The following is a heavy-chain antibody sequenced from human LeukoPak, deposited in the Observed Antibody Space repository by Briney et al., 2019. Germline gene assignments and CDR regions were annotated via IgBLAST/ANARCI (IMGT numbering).Heavy chain of an antibody. CDR1: GGSVSSGNYY. J-gene: IGHJ3*02. V-gene: IGHV4-61*01. CDR2: IYYSGST. CDR3: TRAPITMVRGVIYFNAFDI. Sequence: KASETLSLTCTVSGGSVSSGNYYWSWIRQPPGKGLEWIGYIYYSGSTNYNPSLKSRVTISVDTSKNQFSLKLSSVTAADTAVYYCTRAPITMVRGVIYFNAFDIWGQGTMVTVSS. D-gene: IGHD3-10*01.